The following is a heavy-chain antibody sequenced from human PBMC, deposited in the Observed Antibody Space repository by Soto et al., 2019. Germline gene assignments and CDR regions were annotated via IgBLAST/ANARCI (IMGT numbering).Heavy chain of an antibody. J-gene: IGHJ4*02. CDR3: ARDGSSGPYGLFDY. CDR1: GFTFSDYY. CDR2: ISSSSSYT. Sequence: LRRSCAASGFTFSDYYMSWIRQAPGKGPEWVSYISSSSSYTNYADSVKGRFTISRDNAKNSLYLQMNSLRAEDTAVYYCARDGSSGPYGLFDYWGQGTMVTVYS. V-gene: IGHV3-11*06. D-gene: IGHD6-19*01.